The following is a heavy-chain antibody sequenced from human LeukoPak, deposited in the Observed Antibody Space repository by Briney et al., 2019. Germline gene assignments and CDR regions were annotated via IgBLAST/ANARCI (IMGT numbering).Heavy chain of an antibody. J-gene: IGHJ4*02. V-gene: IGHV1-69*13. CDR2: IIPSFRTP. Sequence: SVKVSCKTSGDTFNNYSITWVRQAPGQGLEWMGGIIPSFRTPNYSQKFQGRVTMTADETTRTGYMELRGLTFEDTGVYFCARGVVTARNDFFDYWGQGTLVTVSS. D-gene: IGHD2-21*02. CDR3: ARGVVTARNDFFDY. CDR1: GDTFNNYS.